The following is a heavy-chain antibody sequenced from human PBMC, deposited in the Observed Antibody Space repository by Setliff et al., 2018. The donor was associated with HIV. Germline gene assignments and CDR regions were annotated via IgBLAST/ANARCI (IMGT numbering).Heavy chain of an antibody. Sequence: SETLSLTCTVSGGSISSYYWSWIRQPAGKGLEWIGRFYTSGSTNYNPSLKSRVTMSVDTSKNQFSLRVRYVTAADTAIYYCAREIWGQVAHVPYGMDVWGQGTTVTVSS. J-gene: IGHJ6*02. CDR3: AREIWGQVAHVPYGMDV. CDR2: FYTSGST. CDR1: GGSISSYY. V-gene: IGHV4-4*07. D-gene: IGHD5-12*01.